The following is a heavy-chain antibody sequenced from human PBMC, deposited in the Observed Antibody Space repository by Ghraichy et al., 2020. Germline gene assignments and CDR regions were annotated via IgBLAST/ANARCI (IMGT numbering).Heavy chain of an antibody. Sequence: GGSLRLSCAASGFTFRSYWMTWVRQDPGKGLEWVANIKHDGSERYHADSVKGRFTISRDDAKSSLYLQMNSLRVEDTAVYYCARQGYGVPFDYWGQGTLVTVSS. D-gene: IGHD5-12*01. J-gene: IGHJ4*02. V-gene: IGHV3-7*03. CDR2: IKHDGSER. CDR1: GFTFRSYW. CDR3: ARQGYGVPFDY.